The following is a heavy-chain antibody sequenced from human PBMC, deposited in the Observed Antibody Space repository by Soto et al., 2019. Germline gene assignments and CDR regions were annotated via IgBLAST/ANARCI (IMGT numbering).Heavy chain of an antibody. V-gene: IGHV1-69*06. Sequence: QVQLVQSGAEVKKPGSSVKVSCTASGGNFSSYAISWVRQAPGQGLEWMGGIIPITGTANYAQKFQGRVTMTTDTSTSTAYMELRSLRSDDTAVYYCARGSPYWFDYWGQGTLVTVSS. CDR1: GGNFSSYA. CDR3: ARGSPYWFDY. J-gene: IGHJ4*02. CDR2: IIPITGTA. D-gene: IGHD2-15*01.